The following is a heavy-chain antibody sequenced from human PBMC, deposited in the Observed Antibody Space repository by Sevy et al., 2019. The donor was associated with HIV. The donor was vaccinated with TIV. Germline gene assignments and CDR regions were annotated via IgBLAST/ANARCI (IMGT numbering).Heavy chain of an antibody. CDR2: ISSGSSYT. V-gene: IGHV3-11*06. Sequence: GGSLRLSCAVSVFTFSDYYMTWIRQSPGKGLEWVSYISSGSSYTNYADSVKGRFTISRDNAKNSLYLEIHTLRPEDTAVYYCARSRSNYADYYFDYWGQGTVVTVSS. D-gene: IGHD4-17*01. J-gene: IGHJ4*02. CDR3: ARSRSNYADYYFDY. CDR1: VFTFSDYY.